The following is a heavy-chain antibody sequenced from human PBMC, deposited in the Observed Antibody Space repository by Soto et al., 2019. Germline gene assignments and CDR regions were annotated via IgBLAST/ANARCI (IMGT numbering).Heavy chain of an antibody. J-gene: IGHJ4*02. V-gene: IGHV1-69*13. D-gene: IGHD3-22*01. CDR2: IIPIFGTA. CDR1: GCTFSSYA. CDR3: ARVQEGYYDSSGYYVDY. Sequence: GASVKVSCKASGCTFSSYAISWVRQAPGQGLEWMGGIIPIFGTANYAQKFQGRVTITADESTSTAYMELSSLRSEDTAVYYCARVQEGYYDSSGYYVDYWGQGTLVTVSS.